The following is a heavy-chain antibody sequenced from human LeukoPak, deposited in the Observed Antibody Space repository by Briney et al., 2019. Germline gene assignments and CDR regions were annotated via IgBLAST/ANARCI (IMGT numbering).Heavy chain of an antibody. D-gene: IGHD2-21*02. Sequence: GGSLRLSCAASGFNFANHAMSWVRQTAGKGLEWVSAISGGGDITYYADSVKGRFTISRDNSKDTLFLQMHSLRPGDTAVYYCVREDTPATANYWSQGTLVTISS. CDR3: VREDTPATANY. CDR2: ISGGGDIT. V-gene: IGHV3-23*01. J-gene: IGHJ4*02. CDR1: GFNFANHA.